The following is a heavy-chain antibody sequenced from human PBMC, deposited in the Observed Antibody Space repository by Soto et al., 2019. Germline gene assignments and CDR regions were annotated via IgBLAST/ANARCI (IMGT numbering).Heavy chain of an antibody. CDR1: GFTFSTYG. Sequence: QVQLVESGGGVVQPGRSLRLSCAASGFTFSTYGMHWVRQAPGKGLEWVAVISFDGNIKYYADSVKGRFTFSRDSSKTTLFLQMASLRAEDTAVYFCAKVSEGSMITFGGVIASWGQGTLVTVSS. CDR3: AKVSEGSMITFGGVIAS. CDR2: ISFDGNIK. V-gene: IGHV3-30*18. D-gene: IGHD3-16*01. J-gene: IGHJ5*01.